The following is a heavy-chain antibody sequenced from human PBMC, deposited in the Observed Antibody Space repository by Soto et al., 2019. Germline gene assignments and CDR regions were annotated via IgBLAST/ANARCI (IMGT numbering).Heavy chain of an antibody. J-gene: IGHJ5*02. CDR1: GGSFNSFS. Sequence: QVQLVQYGAEVKTPGSSVKVSCKASGGSFNSFSIDWVRQAPGQGLEWMGGIIPMSGRPNYAQRFQGRVTFSADKSTNAVYMEVNRLTYEDTAVYYCTRRGRESANWFDPWGQGTLVTVSS. CDR2: IIPMSGRP. V-gene: IGHV1-69*06. CDR3: TRRGRESANWFDP.